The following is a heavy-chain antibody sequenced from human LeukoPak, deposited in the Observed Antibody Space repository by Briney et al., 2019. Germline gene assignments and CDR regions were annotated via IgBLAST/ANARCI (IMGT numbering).Heavy chain of an antibody. J-gene: IGHJ2*01. CDR2: SGTSGGST. D-gene: IGHD3-22*01. CDR1: GFTFSSYA. Sequence: GGSLRLSCVASGFTFSSYAMGWVRQAPGKGLEWVSVSGTSGGSTYYADSGKGRFTISRDNSKNTLYLQMSSLRAEDTAVYFCAKSGDSSGYYRDWYFDLWGRGTLVTVSS. V-gene: IGHV3-23*01. CDR3: AKSGDSSGYYRDWYFDL.